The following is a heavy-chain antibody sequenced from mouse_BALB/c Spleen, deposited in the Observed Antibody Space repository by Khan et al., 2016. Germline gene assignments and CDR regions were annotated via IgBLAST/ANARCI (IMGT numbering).Heavy chain of an antibody. CDR3: ARSSGYYAMDY. D-gene: IGHD3-1*01. J-gene: IGHJ4*01. Sequence: QIQLVQSGPELKKPGETVKISCKASGYTFTDYSMHWVKQAPGKGLKWMGWINTETGEPTYADDFKGRFAFSLETSASTAYLQINNLKNEDTATYFCARSSGYYAMDYWGQGTSVTVSS. CDR2: INTETGEP. V-gene: IGHV9-2-1*01. CDR1: GYTFTDYS.